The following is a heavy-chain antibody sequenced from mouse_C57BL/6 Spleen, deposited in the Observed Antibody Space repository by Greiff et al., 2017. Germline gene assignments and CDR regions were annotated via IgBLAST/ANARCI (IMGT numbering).Heavy chain of an antibody. V-gene: IGHV5-4*01. Sequence: EVQGVESGGGLVKPGGSLKLSCAASGFTFSSYAMSWVRQTPEKRLEWVATISDGGSYTYYPDNVKGRFTISRDNAKNNLYLQMRHLKSEDTAMYYCAEDSSGAWFAYWGQGTLVTVSA. CDR2: ISDGGSYT. CDR1: GFTFSSYA. D-gene: IGHD3-2*02. J-gene: IGHJ3*01. CDR3: AEDSSGAWFAY.